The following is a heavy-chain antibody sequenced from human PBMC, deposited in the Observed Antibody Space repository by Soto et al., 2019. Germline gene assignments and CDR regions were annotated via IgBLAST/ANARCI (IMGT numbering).Heavy chain of an antibody. CDR2: VYHTGNA. CDR1: GGSITTAGYS. V-gene: IGHV4-30-2*01. J-gene: IGHJ6*02. Sequence: SETLSLTCTVPGGSITTAGYSWSWIRQPPGKALEWIGYVYHTGNAYPKPSLKSRVTISLDRSKNQFSLKMTSVTAADTALYYCASRPFYYYGLDVWGQGTTVTVSS. CDR3: ASRPFYYYGLDV.